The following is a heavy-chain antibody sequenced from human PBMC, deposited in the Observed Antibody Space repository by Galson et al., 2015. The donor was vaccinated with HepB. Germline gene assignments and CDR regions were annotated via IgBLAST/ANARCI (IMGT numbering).Heavy chain of an antibody. Sequence: SLRLSCAGSGFNFGDHAMHRVRQVPGKGLEWVSAISWNSGGVGYADSVRGRFTISRDNARNSVSPQMNSLRAEDTAVYYCAREYEGDGDHLDYWGRGTLVTVSS. CDR3: AREYEGDGDHLDY. CDR2: ISWNSGGV. D-gene: IGHD4-17*01. CDR1: GFNFGDHA. V-gene: IGHV3-9*01. J-gene: IGHJ4*02.